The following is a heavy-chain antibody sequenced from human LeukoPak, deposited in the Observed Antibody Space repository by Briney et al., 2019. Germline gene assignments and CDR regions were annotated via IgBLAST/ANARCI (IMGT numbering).Heavy chain of an antibody. Sequence: GGSLRLSCATSGFTFDDYAMHWVRHAPGKGLEWVSGISWNSGSIGYADSVKGRFTISRDNSKNTFYVQMNSLRAEDTAVYYCAKGNRSGSENWGQGTLVTVSS. J-gene: IGHJ4*02. CDR2: ISWNSGSI. CDR1: GFTFDDYA. CDR3: AKGNRSGSEN. D-gene: IGHD1-1*01. V-gene: IGHV3-9*01.